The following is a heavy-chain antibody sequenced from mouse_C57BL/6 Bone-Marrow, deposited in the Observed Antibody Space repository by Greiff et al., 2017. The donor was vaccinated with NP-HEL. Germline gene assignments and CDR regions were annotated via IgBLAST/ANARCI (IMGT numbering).Heavy chain of an antibody. D-gene: IGHD1-1*01. CDR3: ARHYYGSRRYFDV. V-gene: IGHV1-54*01. J-gene: IGHJ1*03. Sequence: QVQLQQSGAELVRPGTSVKVSCKASGYAFTNYLIEWVKQRPGQGLEWIGVINPGSGGTNYNEKFKGKATLTADKSSSTAYMQLSSLTSEDSAVYFCARHYYGSRRYFDVWGTGTTVTVSS. CDR2: INPGSGGT. CDR1: GYAFTNYL.